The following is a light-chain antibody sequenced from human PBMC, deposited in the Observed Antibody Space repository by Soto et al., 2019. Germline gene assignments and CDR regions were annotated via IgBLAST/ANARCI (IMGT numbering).Light chain of an antibody. J-gene: IGKJ4*01. CDR3: QQYNNWPLT. CDR1: QSVSSD. Sequence: ERVMTQAPATLSVSPGERATLSCRASQSVSSDLAWYQQKPGQGPRLLIYGAFYRATGVPARFSGSGSGTEFTLTISSLQSEDFAVYYCQQYNNWPLTFGGGTKVEIK. CDR2: GAF. V-gene: IGKV3-15*01.